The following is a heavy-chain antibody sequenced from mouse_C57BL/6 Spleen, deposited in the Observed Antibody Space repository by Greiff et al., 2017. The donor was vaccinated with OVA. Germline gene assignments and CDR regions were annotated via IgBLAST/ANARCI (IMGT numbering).Heavy chain of an antibody. CDR1: GYTFTEYT. J-gene: IGHJ1*03. Sequence: QVQLQESGAELVKPGASVKLSCKASGYTFTEYTIHWVKQRPGQGLEWIGWFYPGSGSIKYNEKFKGKATLTADKSSSTVYMELSSLTSEDSAGYLCARHEEGVYYGGSSWYFDVWGTGTTVTVSS. CDR3: ARHEEGVYYGGSSWYFDV. V-gene: IGHV1-62-2*01. D-gene: IGHD1-1*01. CDR2: FYPGSGSI.